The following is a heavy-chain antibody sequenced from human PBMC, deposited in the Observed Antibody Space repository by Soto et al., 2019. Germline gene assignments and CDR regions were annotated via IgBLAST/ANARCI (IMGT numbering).Heavy chain of an antibody. D-gene: IGHD3-16*02. J-gene: IGHJ4*02. CDR1: GGSFSGYY. CDR3: ARETKYYDYVWGSYRYSPYLDY. Sequence: QVQLQQWGAGLLKPSETLSLTCAVYGGSFSGYYWSWIRQPPGKGLEWIGEINHSGSTNYNPSHKSRVTISVDTSKNQFSLKLSSVTAADTAVYYCARETKYYDYVWGSYRYSPYLDYWGQGTLVTVSS. V-gene: IGHV4-34*01. CDR2: INHSGST.